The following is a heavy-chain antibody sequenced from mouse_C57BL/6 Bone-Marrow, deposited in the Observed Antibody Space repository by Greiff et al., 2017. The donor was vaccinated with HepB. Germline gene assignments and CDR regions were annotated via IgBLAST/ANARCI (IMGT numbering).Heavy chain of an antibody. CDR3: ARDDGYPWFAY. V-gene: IGHV1-82*01. CDR1: GYAFSSSW. CDR2: IYPGDGDT. J-gene: IGHJ3*01. Sequence: QVQLKQSGPELVKPGASVKISCKAPGYAFSSSWMNWVKQRPGKGLEWIGRIYPGDGDTNYNGKFKGKATLTADKSSSTAYMQLSSLTSEDSAVYFCARDDGYPWFAYWGQGTLVTVSA. D-gene: IGHD2-3*01.